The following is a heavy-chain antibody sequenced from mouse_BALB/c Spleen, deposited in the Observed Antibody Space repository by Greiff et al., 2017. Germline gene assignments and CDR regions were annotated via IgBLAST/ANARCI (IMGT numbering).Heavy chain of an antibody. V-gene: IGHV5-6-5*01. CDR2: ISSGGST. Sequence: EVQGVESGGGLVKPGGSLKLSCAASGFTFSSYAMSWVRQTPEKRLEWVASISSGGSTYYPDSVKGRFTISRDNARNILYLQMSSLRSEDTAMYYCARGGNYGRFDVWGAETTVTVSS. J-gene: IGHJ1*01. CDR3: ARGGNYGRFDV. D-gene: IGHD1-1*02. CDR1: GFTFSSYA.